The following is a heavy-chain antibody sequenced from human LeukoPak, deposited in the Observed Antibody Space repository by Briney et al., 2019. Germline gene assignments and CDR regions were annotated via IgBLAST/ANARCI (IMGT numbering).Heavy chain of an antibody. V-gene: IGHV3-49*04. Sequence: GGSLRLSCIASGFTFGDYAVNWVRQAPGKGLERVGFIRGRYYGGTTEYAASVKGRFTISGDDSKSIAYLQMNSLKPEDTGVYYCTRLNTPGYDSALVYWGQGTLVTVSS. CDR3: TRLNTPGYDSALVY. CDR1: GFTFGDYA. D-gene: IGHD5-12*01. CDR2: IRGRYYGGTT. J-gene: IGHJ4*02.